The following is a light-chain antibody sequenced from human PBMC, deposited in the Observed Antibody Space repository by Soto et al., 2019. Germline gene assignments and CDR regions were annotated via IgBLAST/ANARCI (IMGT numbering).Light chain of an antibody. J-gene: IGLJ2*01. CDR1: SGHSSYA. V-gene: IGLV4-69*01. CDR3: QTWGTGIVV. CDR2: LNSDGSH. Sequence: QPVLTQSPSASASLGASVKLTCTLSSGHSSYAMAWHQQQPEKGPRYLMKLNSDGSHRKGDGIPDRFSGSSSGTERYLTISSLQSEDEADYYCQTWGTGIVVFGGGTKLTVL.